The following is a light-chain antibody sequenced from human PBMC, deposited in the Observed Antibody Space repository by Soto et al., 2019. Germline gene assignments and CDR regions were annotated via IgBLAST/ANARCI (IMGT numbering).Light chain of an antibody. V-gene: IGKV1-27*01. CDR2: AAS. J-gene: IGKJ1*01. Sequence: DIQMTQSPSSLSASVGDRVTITCRASQGISNYLAWYQQKPGTIPKLLIYAASILQSGAPSRFSGSGSGTDFTLTNSRLQPEDVATYYCQKHNSPPRTFVQGTQVEIK. CDR1: QGISNY. CDR3: QKHNSPPRT.